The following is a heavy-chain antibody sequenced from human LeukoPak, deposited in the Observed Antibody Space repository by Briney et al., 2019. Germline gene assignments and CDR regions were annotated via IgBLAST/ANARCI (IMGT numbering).Heavy chain of an antibody. Sequence: GSLRLSCAASGFTVSSNYMSWVRQAPGKGLEWVSVIYSGGSTYYADSVKGRFTISRDNSNNTLFLQMNSLRADDTAVYYCAKTPRYASWDFDYFDSWGQGTLVTVSS. J-gene: IGHJ4*02. CDR3: AKTPRYASWDFDYFDS. CDR2: IYSGGST. D-gene: IGHD1-26*01. V-gene: IGHV3-66*01. CDR1: GFTVSSNY.